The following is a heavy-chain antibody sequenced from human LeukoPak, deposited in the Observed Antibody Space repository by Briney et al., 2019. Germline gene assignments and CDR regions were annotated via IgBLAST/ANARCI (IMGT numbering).Heavy chain of an antibody. V-gene: IGHV3-21*01. D-gene: IGHD3-10*01. CDR3: ARDLLWFGELLSAFDI. Sequence: PGGSLRLSCAASGFTFSSYSMNWVRQAPGKGLEWVSSISSSSSYIYYADSVKGRFTISRDNAKNSLYLQMNSLRAEDTAVYYCARDLLWFGELLSAFDIWGQGTMVTVSS. J-gene: IGHJ3*02. CDR2: ISSSSSYI. CDR1: GFTFSSYS.